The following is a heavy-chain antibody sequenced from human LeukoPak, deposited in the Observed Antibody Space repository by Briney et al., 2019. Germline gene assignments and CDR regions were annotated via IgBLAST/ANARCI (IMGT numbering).Heavy chain of an antibody. D-gene: IGHD3-16*01. J-gene: IGHJ6*02. V-gene: IGHV5-51*01. CDR3: ARVLSAFYGMDV. CDR2: IHPGDPDT. Sequence: GKSLKISCEGSGYIFTSYWIGWVRQMPGKGLEWMGIIHPGDPDTRYSPSFQGQVTISADKSIRTAYLQWSSLRASDTAMYYCARVLSAFYGMDVWGQGTTVTVSS. CDR1: GYIFTSYW.